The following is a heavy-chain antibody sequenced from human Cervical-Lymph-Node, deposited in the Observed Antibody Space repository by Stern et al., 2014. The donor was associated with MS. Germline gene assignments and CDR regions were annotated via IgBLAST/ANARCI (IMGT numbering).Heavy chain of an antibody. V-gene: IGHV3-21*01. J-gene: IGHJ4*02. CDR3: ARGRGGNYRYYFDY. Sequence: GQLVASGGGLVKPGGSLRLSCAASGFTFSSYSMNWVRQAPGKGLELVASISSGGSYIYYADSLKGRFTISRDNAKNSLYLQMNSLRAEDTAVYYCARGRGGNYRYYFDYWGQGTLVTVSS. CDR1: GFTFSSYS. D-gene: IGHD4-23*01. CDR2: ISSGGSYI.